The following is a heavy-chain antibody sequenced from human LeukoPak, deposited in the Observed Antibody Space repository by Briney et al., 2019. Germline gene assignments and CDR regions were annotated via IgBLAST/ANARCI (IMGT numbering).Heavy chain of an antibody. CDR1: GGSISSSSYY. D-gene: IGHD3-16*01. J-gene: IGHJ3*02. CDR3: ARGSLLGFGHAFDI. Sequence: KTSETLSLTCTVSGGSISSSSYYWGWIRQPPGNGLEWIGSIYYSGSTYYNPSLKSRVTTSVDTSKNQFSLKLSSVTAADTAVYYCARGSLLGFGHAFDIWGQGTMVTVSS. V-gene: IGHV4-39*07. CDR2: IYYSGST.